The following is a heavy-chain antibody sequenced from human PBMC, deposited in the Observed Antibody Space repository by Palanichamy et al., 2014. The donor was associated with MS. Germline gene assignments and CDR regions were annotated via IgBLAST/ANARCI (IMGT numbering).Heavy chain of an antibody. CDR1: GFTFSSYT. J-gene: IGHJ4*02. CDR3: ARDREYDYVWGSYRPDYFDY. D-gene: IGHD3-16*02. V-gene: IGHV3-21*01. CDR2: ITSSSYI. Sequence: EAQLVEVWGRAWSSLGGPVRLSCAASGFTFSSYTINWVRQAPGEGLEWVSSITSSSYIYYADSAKGRFTISRDNAKNSLYLQMNSLRAEDTAVYYCARDREYDYVWGSYRPDYFDYWGQGTLVTVSS.